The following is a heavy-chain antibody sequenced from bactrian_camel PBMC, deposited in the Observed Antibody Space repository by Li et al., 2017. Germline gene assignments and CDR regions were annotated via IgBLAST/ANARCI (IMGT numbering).Heavy chain of an antibody. CDR3: GSPALGRSWMC. J-gene: IGHJ4*01. CDR2: INSGDGTT. Sequence: VQLVESGGGLVQPGGSLTLSCAASGFTFSSYAMSWVRQTPGKGLEWVSAINSGDGTTYYAASVKGRFTISQDDAKNTLYLQMNSLKPEDTAVYYCGSPALGRSWMCGGQGTQVTVS. V-gene: IGHV3S40*01. D-gene: IGHD1*01. CDR1: GFTFSSYA.